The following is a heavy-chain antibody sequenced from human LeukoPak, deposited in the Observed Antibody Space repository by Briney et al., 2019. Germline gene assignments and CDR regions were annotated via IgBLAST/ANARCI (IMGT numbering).Heavy chain of an antibody. CDR2: INPNSGGT. V-gene: IGHV1-2*02. CDR1: GYTFTGYY. Sequence: ASVKVSCKASGYTFTGYYMHWVRQAPGQGLEWMGWINPNSGGTNYAQKFQGRVTMTRDTSISTAYMELSRLRSDDTAVYYCARVAYLTKSFDAFDIWGQGTMVTVSS. CDR3: ARVAYLTKSFDAFDI. J-gene: IGHJ3*02. D-gene: IGHD4-11*01.